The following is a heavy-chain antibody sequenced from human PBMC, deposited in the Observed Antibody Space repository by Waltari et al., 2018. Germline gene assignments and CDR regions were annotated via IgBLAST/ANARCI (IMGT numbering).Heavy chain of an antibody. J-gene: IGHJ4*02. V-gene: IGHV3-23*01. D-gene: IGHD5-12*01. CDR2: IDASGAYT. CDR3: GKTRGGYARGIDY. CDR1: GFTFSAYA. Sequence: EVQVLESGGGLVQPGGSLRLSCAASGFTFSAYAMTWVRQAPGEGLGWVSGIDASGAYTYYADSVKGRFTISRDNSKSTVDLQRNSLRDDDTAIYYCGKTRGGYARGIDYWGQGTLVTVSS.